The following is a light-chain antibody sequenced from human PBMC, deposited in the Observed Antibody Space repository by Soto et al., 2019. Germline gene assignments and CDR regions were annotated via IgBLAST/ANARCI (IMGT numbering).Light chain of an antibody. CDR2: HAS. V-gene: IGKV3-11*01. CDR1: QSVSSY. CDR3: QQRSNWPLIT. Sequence: EIVLTQSPATLSLSPGERATLSCRASQSVSSYLAWYQQKLGEAPRLLIYHASNRATGIPARFSGSVSGTDFTLPISSLEPEDFAIYYYQQRSNWPLITFGQGTRLEIK. J-gene: IGKJ5*01.